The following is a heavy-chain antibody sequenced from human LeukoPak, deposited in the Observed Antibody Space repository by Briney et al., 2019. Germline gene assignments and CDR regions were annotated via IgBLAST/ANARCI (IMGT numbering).Heavy chain of an antibody. J-gene: IGHJ4*02. Sequence: SETLSLTCTVSGGSISSSSYYWGWIRQPPGKGLEWIGSIYYSGSTYYNPSLKSQVTISVDTSKNQFSLKLSSVTAADTAVYYCARDWGQWTGPAGVDYWGQGTLVTVSS. CDR3: ARDWGQWTGPAGVDY. V-gene: IGHV4-39*07. CDR1: GGSISSSSYY. CDR2: IYYSGST. D-gene: IGHD3/OR15-3a*01.